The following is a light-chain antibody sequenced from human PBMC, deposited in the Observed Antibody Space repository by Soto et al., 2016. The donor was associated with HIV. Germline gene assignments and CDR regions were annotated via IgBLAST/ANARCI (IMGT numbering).Light chain of an antibody. V-gene: IGLV3-1*01. Sequence: SYELTQPPSVSVSPGQTATITCSGDKLGDKYACWYQQKPGQSPALVINQDTKRPSGIPERFSGSNSGNTATLTISGTQAMDEADYYCQAWDSSVVFGGGTKLTVL. CDR1: KLGDKY. J-gene: IGLJ2*01. CDR3: QAWDSSVV. CDR2: QDT.